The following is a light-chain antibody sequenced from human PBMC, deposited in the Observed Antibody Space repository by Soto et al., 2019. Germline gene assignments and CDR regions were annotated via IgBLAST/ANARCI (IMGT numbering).Light chain of an antibody. CDR3: QQYNYWPPYT. CDR2: DAS. CDR1: QSVTSH. V-gene: IGKV3-11*01. J-gene: IGKJ2*01. Sequence: EIVLTQSPPTLSLSPGDRATLSCRASQSVTSHLAWYQQRPGQAPRLLIYDASNRATGIPARFSGSGSGTDFTLTISSLQSEDFAVYYCQQYNYWPPYTFGQGTNLEFK.